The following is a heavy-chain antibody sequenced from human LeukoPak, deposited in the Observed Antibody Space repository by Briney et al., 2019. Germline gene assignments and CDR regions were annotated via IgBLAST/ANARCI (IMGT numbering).Heavy chain of an antibody. CDR2: INPNSGGT. CDR1: GYTFTGYY. V-gene: IGHV1-2*02. Sequence: ASVKVSCTASGYTFTGYYMHWVRQAPGHGLEWMGWINPNSGGTNYAQKFQGRVTMTRDTSISTAYMELSRLRSDDTAVYYCARPRGYSSSDFDYWGQGTLVTVSS. J-gene: IGHJ4*02. D-gene: IGHD6-6*01. CDR3: ARPRGYSSSDFDY.